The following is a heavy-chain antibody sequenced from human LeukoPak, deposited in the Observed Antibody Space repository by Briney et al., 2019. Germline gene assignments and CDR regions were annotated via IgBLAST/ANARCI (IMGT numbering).Heavy chain of an antibody. Sequence: SETLSLTCTVSGGSISSSYWSWIRQPPGKGLEWIGYIYYSGGTNYNPSLKSRVTISVDTSKNQFSLKLSSVTAADTAVYYCARESVTLYYYDSSGNLDYWGQGTLVTVSS. D-gene: IGHD3-22*01. V-gene: IGHV4-59*12. CDR2: IYYSGGT. CDR1: GGSISSSY. J-gene: IGHJ4*02. CDR3: ARESVTLYYYDSSGNLDY.